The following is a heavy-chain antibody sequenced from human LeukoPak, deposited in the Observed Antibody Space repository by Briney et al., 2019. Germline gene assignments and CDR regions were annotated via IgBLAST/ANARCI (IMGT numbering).Heavy chain of an antibody. CDR2: INQDGGEK. CDR3: SRSLEY. Sequence: GGSLRLSCAASGFTFSSYGMHWVRQAPGKGLEWVANINQDGGEKYYVDSVKGRFTISRDNAKNSLYLQMNSLRAEDTAVYYCSRSLEYWGQGTLVTVSS. J-gene: IGHJ4*02. V-gene: IGHV3-7*03. CDR1: GFTFSSYG.